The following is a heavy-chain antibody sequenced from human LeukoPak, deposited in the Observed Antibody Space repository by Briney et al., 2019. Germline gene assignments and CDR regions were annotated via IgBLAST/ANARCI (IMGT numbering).Heavy chain of an antibody. CDR3: AREKRAYYYGSGNVD. CDR1: GDSVSSNSAA. Sequence: SQTLSLTCAISGDSVSSNSAAWNWIRQSPSRGLEWLGRTYYRSKWYNDYAVSVKSRITINPDTSKNQFSLKLSSVTAADAAVYYCAREKRAYYYGSGNVDWGQGTLVTVSS. V-gene: IGHV6-1*01. CDR2: TYYRSKWYN. D-gene: IGHD3-10*01. J-gene: IGHJ4*02.